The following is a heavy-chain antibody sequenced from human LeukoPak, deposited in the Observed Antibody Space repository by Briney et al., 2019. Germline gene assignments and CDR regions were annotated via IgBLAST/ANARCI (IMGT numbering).Heavy chain of an antibody. CDR3: ARTGPRRGGLDV. V-gene: IGHV4-59*05. CDR2: IYYSGST. D-gene: IGHD3/OR15-3a*01. CDR1: GGSIDTWY. Sequence: PSETLSLTCTVSGGSIDTWYWSWIRQPPGRGLEWIGSIYYSGSTYYNPSLKGRVTISVGTSKNQFSLKLSSVTAADTAVYYCARTGPRRGGLDVWGQGTTVTVSS. J-gene: IGHJ6*02.